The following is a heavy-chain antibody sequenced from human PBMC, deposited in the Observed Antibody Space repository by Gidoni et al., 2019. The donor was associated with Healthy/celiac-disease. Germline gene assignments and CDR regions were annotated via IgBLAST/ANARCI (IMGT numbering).Heavy chain of an antibody. V-gene: IGHV1-2*04. CDR3: ARGLYNDYGMDV. D-gene: IGHD1-20*01. CDR1: GYTFTGYY. CDR2: INTNSGGT. J-gene: IGHJ6*02. Sequence: QVQLVQSGAEVKKPGASVKVSCKASGYTFTGYYMHWVRQAPGQGLEWMGWINTNSGGTNYAQKFQGWVTMTRDTSISTTYMELSRLRSDDTAVYYCARGLYNDYGMDVWGQGTTVTVSS.